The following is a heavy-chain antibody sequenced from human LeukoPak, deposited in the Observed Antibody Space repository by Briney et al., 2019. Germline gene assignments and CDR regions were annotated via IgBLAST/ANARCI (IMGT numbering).Heavy chain of an antibody. V-gene: IGHV3-7*01. CDR2: IRQDGSEE. J-gene: IGHJ3*02. CDR1: GFTFSGHW. CDR3: AKGSSRPPNAFDI. Sequence: PGGSLRLSCAASGFTFSGHWMSWVHQAPGKGLEWVASIRQDGSEEHYVDSVEGRFTISRDNAKNSLHLQMNSLRAEDTAVYYCAKGSSRPPNAFDIWGQGTLVTVSS. D-gene: IGHD6-6*01.